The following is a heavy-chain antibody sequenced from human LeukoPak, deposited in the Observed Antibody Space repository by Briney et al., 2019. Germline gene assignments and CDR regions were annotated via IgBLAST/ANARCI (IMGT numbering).Heavy chain of an antibody. V-gene: IGHV3-30*02. Sequence: PGGYLRLSCAASGFTFSSYGMHWVRQAPGKGLEWVAFIRYDGSNKYYADSVKGRFTISRDNSKNTLYLQMNSLRAEDTAVYYCAKVATVVSLQIDYWGQGTLVTVSS. CDR3: AKVATVVSLQIDY. CDR1: GFTFSSYG. CDR2: IRYDGSNK. D-gene: IGHD4-23*01. J-gene: IGHJ4*02.